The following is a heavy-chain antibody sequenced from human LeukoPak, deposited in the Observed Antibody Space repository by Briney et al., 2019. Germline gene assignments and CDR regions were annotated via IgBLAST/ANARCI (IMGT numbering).Heavy chain of an antibody. CDR1: GYTFTSYG. D-gene: IGHD4-17*01. V-gene: IGHV1-18*01. CDR3: AREVTYGDYDY. CDR2: ISAYNGNT. J-gene: IGHJ4*02. Sequence: ASVKVSCKASGYTFTSYGISWVRQAPGQGLEWMGWISAYNGNTNYAQKLQGRVTMTTDTSTSTAYVELRSLRSDDTAVYYCAREVTYGDYDYWGQGTLVTVSS.